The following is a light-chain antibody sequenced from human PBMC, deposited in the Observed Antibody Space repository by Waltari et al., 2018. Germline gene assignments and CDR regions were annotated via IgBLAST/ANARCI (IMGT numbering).Light chain of an antibody. CDR1: QSVSSY. J-gene: IGKJ2*01. Sequence: EIVLTQSPATLSLSPGERATLSCRASQSVSSYLAWYQQKPGQAPRLLIYDASNRATGIPARFSGSGSGTDFTLTISSLQSEDIAVYYCHQYNNRPPYTFGQGTKLEIK. V-gene: IGKV3-11*01. CDR3: HQYNNRPPYT. CDR2: DAS.